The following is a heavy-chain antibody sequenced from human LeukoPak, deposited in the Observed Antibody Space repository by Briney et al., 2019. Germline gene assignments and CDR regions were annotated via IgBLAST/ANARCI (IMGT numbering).Heavy chain of an antibody. CDR2: INHSGST. V-gene: IGHV4-34*01. D-gene: IGHD2/OR15-2a*01. Sequence: PSETLSLTCAVYGGSFSGYYWSWIRQPPGKGLEWIGEINHSGSTNYNPSLKSRVTISVDTSKNQFSLKLSSVTAADTAVYYCARGPPILRYLRYLTTDWGQGTLVTVSS. CDR3: ARGPPILRYLRYLTTD. J-gene: IGHJ4*02. CDR1: GGSFSGYY.